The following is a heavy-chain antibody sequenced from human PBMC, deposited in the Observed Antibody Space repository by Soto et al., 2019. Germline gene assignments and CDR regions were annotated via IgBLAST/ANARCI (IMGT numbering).Heavy chain of an antibody. CDR2: IHYSGST. V-gene: IGHV4-59*12. CDR3: ARDVKYYDFWSGYYTDPCMDV. Sequence: SETLSLTCTVSGGSISSYYWSWIRQPPGKGLEWIGYIHYSGSTNYNPSLNSRITINPDTSKNQFSLQLNSVTPEDTAVYYCARDVKYYDFWSGYYTDPCMDVWGQGTTVTVSS. J-gene: IGHJ6*02. CDR1: GGSISSYY. D-gene: IGHD3-3*01.